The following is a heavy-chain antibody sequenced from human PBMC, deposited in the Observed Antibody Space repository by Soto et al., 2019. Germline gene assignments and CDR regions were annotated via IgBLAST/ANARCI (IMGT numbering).Heavy chain of an antibody. CDR3: ALGGGFQH. D-gene: IGHD3-16*01. J-gene: IGHJ1*01. CDR2: SRNKANSYTT. Sequence: EVQLVESGGGLVQPGGSLRLSCAASGLTFSDHYSDWVRQAPGKGLEWVGRSRNKANSYTTEYAASVKGRFTLSRDDSTNSGYRQMNSLKTGDTAVYYCALGGGFQHWGQGTLVTVSS. V-gene: IGHV3-72*01. CDR1: GLTFSDHY.